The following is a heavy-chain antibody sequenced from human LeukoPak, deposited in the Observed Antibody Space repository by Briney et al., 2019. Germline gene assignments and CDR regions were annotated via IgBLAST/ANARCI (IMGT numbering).Heavy chain of an antibody. CDR2: ISGSGIST. CDR1: GFTFNIFA. CDR3: AKDQHGYDKPIDY. D-gene: IGHD5-12*01. J-gene: IGHJ4*02. Sequence: GGSLRLSCAASGFTFNIFAMNWVRQASGRGLEWVSTISGSGISTYYADSVKGRFTISRDNSKNMLYLQINSLRDEDTAVYFCAKDQHGYDKPIDYWGQGTLVTVSS. V-gene: IGHV3-23*01.